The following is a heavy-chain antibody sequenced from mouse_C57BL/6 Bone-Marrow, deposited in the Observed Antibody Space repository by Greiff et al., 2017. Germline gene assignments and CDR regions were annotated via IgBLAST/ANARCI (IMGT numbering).Heavy chain of an antibody. Sequence: EVHLVESGGGLVQPKGSLKLSCAASGFSFNTYAMNWVRQAPGKGLEWVARIRSKSNNYATYYADSVKDRFTISRDDSESMLYLQMNNLKTEDTAMYYCVINDYDGGYYFDYWGQGTTLTVSS. CDR2: IRSKSNNYAT. J-gene: IGHJ2*01. CDR3: VINDYDGGYYFDY. D-gene: IGHD2-4*01. V-gene: IGHV10-1*01. CDR1: GFSFNTYA.